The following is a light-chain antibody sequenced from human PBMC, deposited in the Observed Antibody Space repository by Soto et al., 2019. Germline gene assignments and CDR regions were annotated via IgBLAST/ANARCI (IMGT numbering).Light chain of an antibody. Sequence: DIQMTQSPSSLSASVGDRVTITCRASQGISNYLAWYQQIPGKVPKLLISAASTLQSWVPSRVSGSGSGTDFTLTISSLQPEDVATYYCQKYTNVPAFGGGTKVEIK. CDR1: QGISNY. V-gene: IGKV1-27*01. CDR2: AAS. CDR3: QKYTNVPA. J-gene: IGKJ4*01.